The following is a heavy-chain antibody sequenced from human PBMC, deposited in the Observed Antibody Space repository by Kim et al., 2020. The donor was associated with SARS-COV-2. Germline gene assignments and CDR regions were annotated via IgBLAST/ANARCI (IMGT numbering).Heavy chain of an antibody. J-gene: IGHJ4*02. CDR1: GFTFSSHW. CDR2: INSDGSTI. V-gene: IGHV3-74*01. CDR3: ARRQFTSGWYYFDY. Sequence: GGSLRLSRAASGFTFSSHWMHWVRQAPGKGLVWVSRINSDGSTISYADSVKGRFTISRDNAKNTLYLQMNSLRAEDTAVYYCARRQFTSGWYYFDYWGQG. D-gene: IGHD6-19*01.